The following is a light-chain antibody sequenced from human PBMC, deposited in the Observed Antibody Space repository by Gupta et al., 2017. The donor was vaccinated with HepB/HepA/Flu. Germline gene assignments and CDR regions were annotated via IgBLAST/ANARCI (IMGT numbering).Light chain of an antibody. Sequence: DSQMTQSPSTLSASVGDRVTITCRASQSISSWLAWYQQKPGKTPKLLIYKASSLESGVPSRFSGSGSGTEFTLTISSLQPDDFATYYCQQDNSYSCSFGRGTKLEIK. CDR1: QSISSW. CDR2: KAS. J-gene: IGKJ4*01. V-gene: IGKV1-5*03. CDR3: QQDNSYSCS.